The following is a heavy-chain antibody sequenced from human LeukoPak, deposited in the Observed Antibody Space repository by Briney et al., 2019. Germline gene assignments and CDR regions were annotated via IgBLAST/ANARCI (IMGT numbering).Heavy chain of an antibody. V-gene: IGHV3-74*01. CDR2: ISTDGSST. CDR3: AREYSSSSGRAFDY. Sequence: PGGSLRLSCAASGFTFSSYWMHWVRQAPGKGLVWVSRISTDGSSTTYADSVKGRFTVSRDNARNTLYLQMHSLRVEDTAVYYCAREYSSSSGRAFDYWGQGTLVTVSS. D-gene: IGHD6-6*01. CDR1: GFTFSSYW. J-gene: IGHJ4*02.